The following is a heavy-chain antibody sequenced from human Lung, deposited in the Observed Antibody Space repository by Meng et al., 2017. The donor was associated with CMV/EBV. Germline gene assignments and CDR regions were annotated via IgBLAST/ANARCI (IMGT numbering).Heavy chain of an antibody. D-gene: IGHD3-3*01. CDR2: ISLYNGNT. V-gene: IGHV1-18*01. J-gene: IGHJ3*02. Sequence: ASVKVSCKASGYTFSSYDISWVRQAPGQGLEWMGWISLYNGNTNSAQKFQGRVTMTTDTSTDTAYMELRSLRSDDTAVYYCERFEPLWSGYMREAAFDIRGQGTMVTFSS. CDR3: ERFEPLWSGYMREAAFDI. CDR1: GYTFSSYD.